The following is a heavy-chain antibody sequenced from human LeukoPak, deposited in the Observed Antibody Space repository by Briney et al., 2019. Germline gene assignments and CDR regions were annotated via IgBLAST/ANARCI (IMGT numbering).Heavy chain of an antibody. J-gene: IGHJ3*02. CDR3: ARRYCSSTSCYDAFDI. V-gene: IGHV1-46*01. CDR1: GYAFTSYY. CDR2: INPSGCST. D-gene: IGHD2-2*01. Sequence: ASVKVSCKASGYAFTSYYMHWVRQAPGQGLEWMGIINPSGCSTSYAQKLQGRVTMTREPSTSTVYMELSSLRSEETAVYYCARRYCSSTSCYDAFDIWGQGTMVTV.